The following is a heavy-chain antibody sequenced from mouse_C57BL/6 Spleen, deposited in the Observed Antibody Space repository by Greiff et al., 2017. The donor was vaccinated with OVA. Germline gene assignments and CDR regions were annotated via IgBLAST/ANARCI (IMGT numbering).Heavy chain of an antibody. CDR2: ISSGSSTI. J-gene: IGHJ4*01. D-gene: IGHD2-5*01. CDR3: ARLENYSNSYAMDY. CDR1: GFTFSDYG. Sequence: EVQGVESGGGLVKPGGSLKLSCAASGFTFSDYGMHWVRQAPEKGLEWVAYISSGSSTIYYADTVKGRFTISRDNAKNTLFLQMTSLRSEDTAMYYCARLENYSNSYAMDYWGQGTSVTVSS. V-gene: IGHV5-17*01.